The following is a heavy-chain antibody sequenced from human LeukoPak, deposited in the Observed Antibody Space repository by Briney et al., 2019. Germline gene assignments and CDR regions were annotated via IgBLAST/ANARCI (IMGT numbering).Heavy chain of an antibody. V-gene: IGHV1-69*04. J-gene: IGHJ5*02. CDR3: ARETMDGSASYYNYRTNWFDP. CDR2: IIPIFGIA. Sequence: SVKVSCKASGGTFSSYAISWVRQAPGQGLEWMGRIIPIFGIANYAQKFQGRVTITADKSTSTAYMELSSLRSEDTAVYYCARETMDGSASYYNYRTNWFDPWGQGTLVTVSS. CDR1: GGTFSSYA. D-gene: IGHD3-10*01.